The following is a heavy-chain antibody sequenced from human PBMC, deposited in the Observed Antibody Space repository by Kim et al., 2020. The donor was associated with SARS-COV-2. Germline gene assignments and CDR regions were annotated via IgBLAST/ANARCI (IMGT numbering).Heavy chain of an antibody. CDR3: ARDPAAGRPFFDY. CDR1: GFTFSSYW. Sequence: GGSLRLSCAASGFTFSSYWMSWVRQAPGKGLEWVANIKQYGSEKYYVDSVKGRFTISRDNAKNSLYLQMNSLRAEDTAVYYCARDPAAGRPFFDYWGQGTLVTVSS. J-gene: IGHJ4*02. V-gene: IGHV3-7*01. CDR2: IKQYGSEK. D-gene: IGHD6-13*01.